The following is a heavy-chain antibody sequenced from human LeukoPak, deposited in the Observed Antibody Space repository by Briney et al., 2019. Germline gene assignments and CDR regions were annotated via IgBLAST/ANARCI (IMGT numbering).Heavy chain of an antibody. CDR1: GGSISSYY. Sequence: NPSETLSLTCTVSGGSISSYYWSWIRQPPGKGLEWIGYIYYSGSTNYIPSLTSRVTISLDTSKNQFSLKLSSVTAADTAVYYCARRRGDFWSDYYDFDYWGQGTLVTISS. D-gene: IGHD3-3*01. CDR2: IYYSGST. V-gene: IGHV4-59*08. CDR3: ARRRGDFWSDYYDFDY. J-gene: IGHJ4*02.